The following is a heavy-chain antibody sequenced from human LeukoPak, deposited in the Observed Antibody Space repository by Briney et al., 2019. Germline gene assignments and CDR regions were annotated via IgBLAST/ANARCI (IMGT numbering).Heavy chain of an antibody. D-gene: IGHD5-24*01. Sequence: SQTLSLTCAISGDSVSGNSTAYNWIRQSPSRGLEWLGRTYYRSKWYNDYAVSVKSRITINPDTSKNQLSLQLNSVTPDDTAVNYCARVGQEDGYSPEEALDSWGQGTMVTVSS. J-gene: IGHJ3*01. CDR2: TYYRSKWYN. CDR1: GDSVSGNSTA. CDR3: ARVGQEDGYSPEEALDS. V-gene: IGHV6-1*01.